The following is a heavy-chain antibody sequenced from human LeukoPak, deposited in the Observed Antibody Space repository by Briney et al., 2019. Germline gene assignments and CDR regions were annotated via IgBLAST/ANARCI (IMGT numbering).Heavy chain of an antibody. CDR3: ARLYSGSYHIDGYRTDFDL. CDR1: GFTFSSYD. D-gene: IGHD1-26*01. J-gene: IGHJ2*01. V-gene: IGHV3-13*01. Sequence: PGGSLRLSCAASGFTFSSYDMHWVRQATGKGLEWVSAIGTAGDTYYPGSVKGRFTISRENAKNSLYLQMNSLRAGDTAVYYCARLYSGSYHIDGYRTDFDLWGRGTLVTVSS. CDR2: IGTAGDT.